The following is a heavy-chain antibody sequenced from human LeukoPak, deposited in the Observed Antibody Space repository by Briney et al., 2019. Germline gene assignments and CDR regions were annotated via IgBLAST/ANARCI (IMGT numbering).Heavy chain of an antibody. J-gene: IGHJ6*02. Sequence: SETLSLTCAVYGGSFSGYYWSWIRQPPGKGLEWIGEINDSGSTNYNPSLKSRVTISVDTSKNQFSLKLSSVTAADTAVYYCARLPYYYDSSGYYYYYYGMDVWGQGTTVTVSS. CDR1: GGSFSGYY. D-gene: IGHD3-22*01. V-gene: IGHV4-34*01. CDR3: ARLPYYYDSSGYYYYYYGMDV. CDR2: INDSGST.